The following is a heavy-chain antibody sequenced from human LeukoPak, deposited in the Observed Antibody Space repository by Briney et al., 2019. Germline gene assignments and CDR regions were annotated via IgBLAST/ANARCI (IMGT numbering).Heavy chain of an antibody. D-gene: IGHD2-15*01. CDR2: MNPNSGNT. J-gene: IGHJ5*02. V-gene: IGHV1-8*01. Sequence: ASVKVSCKASGYTFTSYDINWVRQATGQGLEWMGWMNPNSGNTGYAQKFQGRVPMTRNTSISTAYMELSSLRSEDTAVYYCARGLWGGYCSGGSCLGFDPWGQGTLVTVSS. CDR3: ARGLWGGYCSGGSCLGFDP. CDR1: GYTFTSYD.